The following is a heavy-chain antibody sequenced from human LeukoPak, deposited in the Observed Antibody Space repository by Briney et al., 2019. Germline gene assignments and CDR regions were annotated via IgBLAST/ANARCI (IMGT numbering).Heavy chain of an antibody. V-gene: IGHV4-59*01. D-gene: IGHD5-24*01. CDR1: GGSMSSYY. Sequence: PSETLSLTCTVSGGSMSSYYWSWIRQPPGKGLEWIGYIYYSGSTNYNPSLKSRVTISVDTSKNQFSLKLSSVTAADTAVYYCASGGDGEAFDYWGQGTLVTVSS. CDR3: ASGGDGEAFDY. CDR2: IYYSGST. J-gene: IGHJ4*02.